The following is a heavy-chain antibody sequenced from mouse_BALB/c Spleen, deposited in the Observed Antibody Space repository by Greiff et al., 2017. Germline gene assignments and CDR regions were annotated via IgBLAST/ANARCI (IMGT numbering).Heavy chain of an antibody. V-gene: IGHV2-5-1*01. Sequence: VQVVESGPSLVQPSQSLSITCTVSGFSLTSYGVHWVRQSPGKGLEWLGVIWRGGSTDYNAAFMSRLSITKDNSKSQVFFKMNSLQADDTAIYYCAKNEMNWYFDVWGAGTTVTVSS. CDR1: GFSLTSYG. CDR3: AKNEMNWYFDV. CDR2: IWRGGST. J-gene: IGHJ1*01.